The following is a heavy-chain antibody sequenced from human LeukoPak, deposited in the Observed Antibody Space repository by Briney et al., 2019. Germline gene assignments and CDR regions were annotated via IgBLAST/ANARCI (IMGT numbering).Heavy chain of an antibody. J-gene: IGHJ4*02. CDR3: ASFMVRGERFDY. D-gene: IGHD3-10*01. Sequence: GGSLRLSCAASGFTFSSYAMHWVRQAPGKGLEWVAVISYDGSNKYYADSVKGRFTISRDNSKNTLYLQMNSLRAEDTAVYYCASFMVRGERFDYWGQGTLVTVSS. V-gene: IGHV3-30-3*01. CDR1: GFTFSSYA. CDR2: ISYDGSNK.